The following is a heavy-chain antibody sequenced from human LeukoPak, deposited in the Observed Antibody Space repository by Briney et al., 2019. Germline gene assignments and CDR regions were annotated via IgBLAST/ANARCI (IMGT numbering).Heavy chain of an antibody. V-gene: IGHV4-61*05. CDR1: GGSISSSSYY. D-gene: IGHD3-22*01. CDR3: ARHTPPMGYYDSSGFDY. CDR2: IYYSGST. J-gene: IGHJ4*02. Sequence: PSETLSLTCTVSGGSISSSSYYWGWIRQPPGKGLEWIGYIYYSGSTNYNPSLKSRVTISVDTSKNQFSLKLSSVTAADTAVYYCARHTPPMGYYDSSGFDYWGQGTLVTVSS.